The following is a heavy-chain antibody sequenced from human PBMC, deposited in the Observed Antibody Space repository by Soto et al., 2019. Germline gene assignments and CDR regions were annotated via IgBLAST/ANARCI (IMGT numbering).Heavy chain of an antibody. Sequence: ASVKVSCKASGYPFSAFDINWVRQAGGQGLEWMGWMNPDSGDTAFAQRFQDRITMTRSTSISTAYMELSRLTSDDMAVYFCVRQPGGVATPGDDYWGQETLVTVSS. V-gene: IGHV1-8*01. CDR2: MNPDSGDT. CDR1: GYPFSAFD. J-gene: IGHJ4*02. D-gene: IGHD2-15*01. CDR3: VRQPGGVATPGDDY.